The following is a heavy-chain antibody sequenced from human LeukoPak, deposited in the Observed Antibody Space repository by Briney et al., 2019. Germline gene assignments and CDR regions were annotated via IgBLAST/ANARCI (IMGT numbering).Heavy chain of an antibody. J-gene: IGHJ4*02. CDR1: GFTFSSYG. D-gene: IGHD2-15*01. V-gene: IGHV3-33*01. CDR2: IWYDGGNK. CDR3: ARARTPKSIVLVVAPLDY. Sequence: GGSLRLSCAASGFTFSSYGMHWVRQAPGKGLEWVAVIWYDGGNKYYADSVKGRFTISRDNSKNTLYLQMNSLRAEDTAVYYWARARTPKSIVLVVAPLDYWGQGPLVTVSS.